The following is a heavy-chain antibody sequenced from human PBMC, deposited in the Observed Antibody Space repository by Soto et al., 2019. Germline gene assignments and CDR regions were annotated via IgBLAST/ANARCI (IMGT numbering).Heavy chain of an antibody. CDR1: GYTFTSYG. J-gene: IGHJ5*02. D-gene: IGHD3-10*01. Sequence: QVQLVQSGAEVKKPGASVKVSCKASGYTFTSYGISWVRQAPGQGLEWMGWISAYNGNTNYAQKLQGRVTMTTDTSTSTAYMELRSLRSDDTAVYYCASMVSSYGSGDDNWFDPWGQGILVTVSS. V-gene: IGHV1-18*01. CDR2: ISAYNGNT. CDR3: ASMVSSYGSGDDNWFDP.